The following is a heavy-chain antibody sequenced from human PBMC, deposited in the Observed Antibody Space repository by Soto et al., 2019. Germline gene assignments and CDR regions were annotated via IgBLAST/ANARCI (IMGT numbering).Heavy chain of an antibody. J-gene: IGHJ3*01. CDR2: LLYRGTA. Sequence: QVQLQESGPRLVKPSETLSLTCSVSDSSMSPYYWTWFRQAPGKGLEWIGHLLYRGTATYNPALKGRVTISLDTSKKQVSLKLSSVIAADTAVYYCAREKDLILGGYAFGYWGAGTLVTVSS. D-gene: IGHD1-26*01. CDR3: AREKDLILGGYAFGY. CDR1: DSSMSPYY. V-gene: IGHV4-59*01.